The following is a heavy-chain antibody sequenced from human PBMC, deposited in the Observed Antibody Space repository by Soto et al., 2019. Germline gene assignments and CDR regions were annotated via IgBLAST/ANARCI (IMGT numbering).Heavy chain of an antibody. D-gene: IGHD2-15*01. CDR1: GGTFSSYT. V-gene: IGHV1-69*02. CDR2: IIPILGIA. Sequence: QVQLVQSGAEVKKPGSSVKVSCKASGGTFSSYTISWVRQAPGQGLEWMGRIIPILGIANYAQKFQGRVTITADKSTITAYMELSSLRSEDTAVYYCARGVWDCSGGSCQGYFQHWGQGTLVTVSS. CDR3: ARGVWDCSGGSCQGYFQH. J-gene: IGHJ1*01.